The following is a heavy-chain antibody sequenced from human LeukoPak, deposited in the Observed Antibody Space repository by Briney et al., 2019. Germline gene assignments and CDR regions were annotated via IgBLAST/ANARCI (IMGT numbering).Heavy chain of an antibody. D-gene: IGHD3-3*01. CDR2: IDYSGNT. J-gene: IGHJ4*02. CDR1: GGSISRSGYY. Sequence: PSETLSLTCTVSGGSISRSGYYWGWVRQPPGRGLEWIGSIDYSGNTFYIPSLKSRVTISMDTSKNQYSLKLTSVTAADTAVYYCARALEIFGVFDYWGQGTLVTVSS. V-gene: IGHV4-39*07. CDR3: ARALEIFGVFDY.